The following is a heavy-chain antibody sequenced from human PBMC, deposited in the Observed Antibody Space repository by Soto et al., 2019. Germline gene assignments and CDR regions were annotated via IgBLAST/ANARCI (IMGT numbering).Heavy chain of an antibody. CDR3: ARDTSDFQPYYYGMDV. J-gene: IGHJ6*02. Sequence: VQLVQSGAEVKKPGSSVKVSCKASGGTSSSYVISWVRQAPGQGLEWMGGIIPIFGTANYAQKFQGRVTITADESTSTAYMELSSLRSEDTAVYYCARDTSDFQPYYYGMDVWGQGTTVTVSS. CDR2: IIPIFGTA. CDR1: GGTSSSYV. D-gene: IGHD2-2*01. V-gene: IGHV1-69*01.